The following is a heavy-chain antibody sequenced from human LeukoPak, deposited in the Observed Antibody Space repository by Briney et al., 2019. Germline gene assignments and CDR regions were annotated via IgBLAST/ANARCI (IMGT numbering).Heavy chain of an antibody. CDR3: AVVVPAAMGVDY. J-gene: IGHJ4*02. CDR1: GFTFSSYS. Sequence: PGGSLRLSCAASGFTFSSYSMNWVRQASGKGLEWVSSIGSSSSYIYYADSVKGRFTISRDNAKNSLYLQMNSLRAEDTAVYYCAVVVPAAMGVDYWGQGTLVTVSS. V-gene: IGHV3-21*01. CDR2: IGSSSSYI. D-gene: IGHD2-2*01.